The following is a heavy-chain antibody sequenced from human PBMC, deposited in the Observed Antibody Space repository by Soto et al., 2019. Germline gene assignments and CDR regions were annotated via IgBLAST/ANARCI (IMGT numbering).Heavy chain of an antibody. CDR2: INAGNGNT. J-gene: IGHJ6*02. Sequence: QVQLVQSGAEVKKPGASVKVSCKASGYTFTSYAMHWVRQAPGKRLEWMGWINAGNGNTKYSQKFQGRVTITRDTSASTAYMEQSSLRSEDTAVYYCARGGFIVVVPAATDGMDVWGQGTTVTVSS. D-gene: IGHD2-2*01. V-gene: IGHV1-3*01. CDR3: ARGGFIVVVPAATDGMDV. CDR1: GYTFTSYA.